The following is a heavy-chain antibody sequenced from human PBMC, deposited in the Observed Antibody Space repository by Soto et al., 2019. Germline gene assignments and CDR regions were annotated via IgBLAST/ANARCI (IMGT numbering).Heavy chain of an antibody. CDR1: GGTFSSYA. CDR2: IIPIFGTA. D-gene: IGHD3-9*01. Sequence: SVKVSCKASGGTFSSYAISWVRQAPGQGLEWMGGIIPIFGTANYAQKFQGRVTITADESTSTAYMELSSLRSEDTAVYYCARDASYDILTGSGYNWFDPWGQGTLVTVSS. V-gene: IGHV1-69*13. CDR3: ARDASYDILTGSGYNWFDP. J-gene: IGHJ5*02.